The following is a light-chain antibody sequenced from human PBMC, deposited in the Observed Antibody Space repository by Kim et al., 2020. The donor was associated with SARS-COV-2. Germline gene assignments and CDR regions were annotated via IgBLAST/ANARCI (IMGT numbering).Light chain of an antibody. J-gene: IGLJ3*02. V-gene: IGLV3-21*04. CDR3: QAWDDTSDHLWV. CDR1: NIGDSS. CDR2: YDT. Sequence: SYELTQPPSVTVAPGKTAKLTCERDNIGDSSVHWYQNKPGQAPVLVIYYDTERPSGIPERFSGSNSGNTATLTITRIEAGDEADYYCQAWDDTSDHLWVFGGGTQLTVL.